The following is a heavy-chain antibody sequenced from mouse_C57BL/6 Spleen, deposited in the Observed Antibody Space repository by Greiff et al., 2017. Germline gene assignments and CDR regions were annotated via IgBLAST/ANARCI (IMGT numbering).Heavy chain of an antibody. CDR1: GYSFTGYY. CDR2: INPSTGGT. J-gene: IGHJ2*01. Sequence: VQLQQSGPELVKPGASVKISCKASGYSFTGYYMNWVKQSPEKSLEWIGEINPSTGGTTYNQKFKAKATLTVDKSSSTAYMQLKSLTSEDSAVYYCARSSHCYGGGYDFDYWGQGTTLTVSS. V-gene: IGHV1-42*01. D-gene: IGHD1-2*01. CDR3: ARSSHCYGGGYDFDY.